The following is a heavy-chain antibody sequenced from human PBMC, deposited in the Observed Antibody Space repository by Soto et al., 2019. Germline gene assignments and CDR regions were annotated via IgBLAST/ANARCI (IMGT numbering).Heavy chain of an antibody. Sequence: HPVGSLRLSCAASGFTFSSYAMSWVRQAPGKGLEWVSAISGSGGSTYYADSVKGRFTISRDNSKNTLYLQMNSLRAQDTAVYYCAKDLQSLGYQLPNSDGYFDSYYFDYWGQGT. V-gene: IGHV3-23*01. CDR3: AKDLQSLGYQLPNSDGYFDSYYFDY. CDR1: GFTFSSYA. CDR2: ISGSGGST. J-gene: IGHJ4*02. D-gene: IGHD3-9*01.